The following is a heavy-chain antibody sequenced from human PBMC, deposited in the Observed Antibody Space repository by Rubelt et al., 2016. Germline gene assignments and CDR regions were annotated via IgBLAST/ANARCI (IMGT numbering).Heavy chain of an antibody. D-gene: IGHD6-6*01. CDR3: ARVIADREDYNWFDP. CDR1: GYTFTSYA. CDR2: INTNTGNP. J-gene: IGHJ5*02. Sequence: QVQLVQSGAEVKKPGASVKVSCKASGYTFTSYAMNWVRQAPGQGLEWMGWINTNTGNPTYAQGFTRRFVFSVDTSVSTADLQISSLKAEATAVYDCARVIADREDYNWFDPWGQGTLVTVSS. V-gene: IGHV7-4-1*02.